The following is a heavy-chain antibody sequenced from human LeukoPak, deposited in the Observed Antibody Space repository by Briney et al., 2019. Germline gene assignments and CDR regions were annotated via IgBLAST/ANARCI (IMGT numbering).Heavy chain of an antibody. J-gene: IGHJ4*02. V-gene: IGHV3-9*01. CDR1: GGSISSYY. CDR3: AKDLGPFLEWFDY. D-gene: IGHD3-3*01. CDR2: ISWNSGSI. Sequence: LSLTCTVSGGSISSYYWSWIRQPPGKGLEWVSGISWNSGSIGYADSVKGRFTISRDNAKNSLYLQMNSLRAEDTALYYCAKDLGPFLEWFDYWGQGTLVTVSS.